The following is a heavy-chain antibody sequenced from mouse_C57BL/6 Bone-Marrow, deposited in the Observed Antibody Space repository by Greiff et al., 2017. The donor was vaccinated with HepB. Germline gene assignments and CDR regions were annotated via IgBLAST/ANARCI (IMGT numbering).Heavy chain of an antibody. CDR3: ARSDWDGSDY. CDR1: GYTFTSYG. V-gene: IGHV1-81*01. D-gene: IGHD4-1*01. J-gene: IGHJ2*01. CDR2: IYPRSGNT. Sequence: QVQLQQSGAELARPGASVKLSCKASGYTFTSYGISWVKQRTGKGLEWIGEIYPRSGNTYYNEKFKCKATLTADKSASTSYMELRSLTSEDSAVYFCARSDWDGSDYWGQGATLTVSS.